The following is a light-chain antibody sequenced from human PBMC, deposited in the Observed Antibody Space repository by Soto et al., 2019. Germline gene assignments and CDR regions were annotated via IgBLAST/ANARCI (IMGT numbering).Light chain of an antibody. CDR2: LNNDGSH. V-gene: IGLV4-69*01. CDR1: SGHSNYA. J-gene: IGLJ2*01. Sequence: QSVLTQSPSASASLGASVKLTCTLSSGHSNYAIAWHQQQPEKGPRYLMKLNNDGSHSKGDGIPDRFSGSSSGAERYLTISSLQSEYESDYYCQTWDTGISVVFGGGTKVNVL. CDR3: QTWDTGISVV.